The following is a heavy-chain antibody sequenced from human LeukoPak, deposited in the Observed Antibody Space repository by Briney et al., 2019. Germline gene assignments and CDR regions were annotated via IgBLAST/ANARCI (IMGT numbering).Heavy chain of an antibody. D-gene: IGHD2-2*01. CDR3: ARQTGESTNFDN. V-gene: IGHV3-53*01. CDR1: GFTVSSSY. J-gene: IGHJ4*02. CDR2: IYSGGTT. Sequence: PGGSLRLSRAASGFTVSSSYISWVRQAPGKGLEWVSAIYSGGTTYYADSVRGRFTISRDNSKNTLYLLMSSLRAEDTAMYHCARQTGESTNFDNWGQGTLVTVSS.